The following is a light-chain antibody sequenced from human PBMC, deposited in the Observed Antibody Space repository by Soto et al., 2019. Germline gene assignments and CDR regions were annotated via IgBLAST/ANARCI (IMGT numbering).Light chain of an antibody. CDR1: QYINTR. V-gene: IGKV3-15*01. Sequence: EIVMTQSPATLSSFPGDRVTLSCRASQYINTRLAWYQHKPGQAPRLLIYAASTRATGVPARFSGSGSGTEFTLTITSLQSEDFAVYYCQQYSNWPRTFGQGTKV. J-gene: IGKJ1*01. CDR2: AAS. CDR3: QQYSNWPRT.